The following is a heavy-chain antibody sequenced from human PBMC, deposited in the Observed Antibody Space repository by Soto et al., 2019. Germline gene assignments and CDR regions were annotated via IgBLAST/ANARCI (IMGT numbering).Heavy chain of an antibody. CDR1: YGSISVSNVF. D-gene: IGHD4-4*01. CDR3: ARTTGRHLDF. V-gene: IGHV4-39*01. J-gene: IGHJ4*02. CDR2: IDYSGTA. Sequence: SETLSLTCTVSYGSISVSNVFWGWVRQPPGKGLEWIGKIDYSGTAYFNPSLGTRVTFPVDTSKNQFCLTRYSVTAADTAVYYCARTTGRHLDFWGQGILVTVSS.